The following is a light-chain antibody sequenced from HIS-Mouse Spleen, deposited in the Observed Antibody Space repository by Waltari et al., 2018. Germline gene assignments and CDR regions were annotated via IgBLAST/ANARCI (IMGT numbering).Light chain of an antibody. CDR3: YSAADVV. Sequence: SYELTQPSSVSVSPGQTARITCPGDVLANKYARWFQQKPGQAPVLVIDKDSERPAGIPERFSGSSSGTTVTLTISGAQVEDEADYYCYSAADVVFGGGTKLTVL. J-gene: IGLJ2*01. CDR2: KDS. V-gene: IGLV3-27*01. CDR1: VLANKY.